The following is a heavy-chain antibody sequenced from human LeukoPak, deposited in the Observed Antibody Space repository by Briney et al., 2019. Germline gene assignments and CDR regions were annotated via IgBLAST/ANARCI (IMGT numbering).Heavy chain of an antibody. V-gene: IGHV3-21*06. CDR3: ARDDYYDVGGYADDGFDI. D-gene: IGHD3-22*01. Sequence: GGSLRLSCAASDFAFSSYCMNWLRQPPGKGLEWVSSITSSGSHIHYADSVKGRFTVSRDNAKNTLYLQMNSLRTEDMAVYYCARDDYYDVGGYADDGFDIWGQGTMVTVSS. J-gene: IGHJ3*02. CDR1: DFAFSSYC. CDR2: ITSSGSHI.